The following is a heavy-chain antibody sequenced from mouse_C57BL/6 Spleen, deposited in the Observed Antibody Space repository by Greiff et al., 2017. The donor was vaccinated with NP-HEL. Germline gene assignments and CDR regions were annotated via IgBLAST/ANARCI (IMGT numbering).Heavy chain of an antibody. Sequence: EVKLEESGEGLVKPGGSLKLSCAASGFTFSSYAMSWVRQTPEKRLEWVAYISSGGDYIYYADTVKGRFTISRDNARNTLYLQMSSLKSEDTAMYYCTRAPLYDGYPYWYFDVWGTGTTVTVSS. CDR1: GFTFSSYA. CDR2: ISSGGDYI. J-gene: IGHJ1*03. CDR3: TRAPLYDGYPYWYFDV. V-gene: IGHV5-9-1*02. D-gene: IGHD2-3*01.